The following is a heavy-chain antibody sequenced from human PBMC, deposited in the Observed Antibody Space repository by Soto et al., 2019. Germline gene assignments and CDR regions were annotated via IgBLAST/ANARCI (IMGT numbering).Heavy chain of an antibody. CDR2: ISCCGGSA. Sequence: GGSLRLSCVASGFNFKKFAMAWVRQAAGEGLEWVSGISCCGGSASYADSVKGRFSIARDDSKNTVSLQLNSLRVEDTAQYYCAKADGQQWLIPHLDNWGQGTLVTVSS. V-gene: IGHV3-23*01. CDR3: AKADGQQWLIPHLDN. D-gene: IGHD6-19*01. J-gene: IGHJ4*02. CDR1: GFNFKKFA.